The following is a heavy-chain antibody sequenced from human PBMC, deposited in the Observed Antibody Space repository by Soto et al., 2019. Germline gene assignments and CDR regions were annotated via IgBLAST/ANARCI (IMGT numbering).Heavy chain of an antibody. V-gene: IGHV5-10-1*01. D-gene: IGHD2-21*02. CDR1: GYSLTSYW. Sequence: GESLKISCKGSGYSLTSYWISWVRQMPGKGLEWMGRIDPSDSYTNYSPSFQGHVTISADKSISTAYLQWSSLKASDTAMYYCARQLAGDACGGDCPLYYYYYGMDVWGQGTTVTVSS. CDR2: IDPSDSYT. CDR3: ARQLAGDACGGDCPLYYYYYGMDV. J-gene: IGHJ6*02.